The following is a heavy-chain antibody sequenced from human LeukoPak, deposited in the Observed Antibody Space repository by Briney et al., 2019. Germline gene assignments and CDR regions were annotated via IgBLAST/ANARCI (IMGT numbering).Heavy chain of an antibody. D-gene: IGHD2-15*01. CDR1: GSSGTTNY. V-gene: IGHV3-20*01. CDR3: ARVLRYCSGGSCYSGGKDY. Sequence: PGESLRLSCAASGSSGTTNYMSWVRQAPGKGLEWVSGINWNGGSTGYADSVKGRFTISRDNAKNSLYLQMNSLRAEDTALYHCARVLRYCSGGSCYSGGKDYWGQGTLVTVSS. CDR2: INWNGGST. J-gene: IGHJ4*02.